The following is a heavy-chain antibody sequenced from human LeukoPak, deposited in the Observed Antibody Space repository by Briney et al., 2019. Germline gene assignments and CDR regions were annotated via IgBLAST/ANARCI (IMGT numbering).Heavy chain of an antibody. CDR3: ARVLRGYSYGTPGDY. D-gene: IGHD5-18*01. Sequence: GGSLRLSCAASGFTFSSYAMHWVRQAPGKGLEWVAVISYDGSNKYYADSVKGRFTISRDNSKNTLYLQMNSLRAEDTAVYYCARVLRGYSYGTPGDYWGQGTLVTVSS. CDR1: GFTFSSYA. J-gene: IGHJ4*02. CDR2: ISYDGSNK. V-gene: IGHV3-30*04.